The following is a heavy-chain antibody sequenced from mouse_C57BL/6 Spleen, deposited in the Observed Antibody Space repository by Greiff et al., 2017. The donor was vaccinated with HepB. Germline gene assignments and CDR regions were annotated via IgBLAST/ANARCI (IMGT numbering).Heavy chain of an antibody. J-gene: IGHJ2*01. CDR3: ARLTRRDYFDY. Sequence: EVQLVESGGGLVQPGGSLKLSCAASGFTFSDYYMYWVRQTPEKRLEWVAYISNGGGSTYYPDTVKGRFTISRDNAKNTLYLQMSRLKSEDTAMYYCARLTRRDYFDYWGQGTTLTVSS. V-gene: IGHV5-12*01. CDR2: ISNGGGST. CDR1: GFTFSDYY.